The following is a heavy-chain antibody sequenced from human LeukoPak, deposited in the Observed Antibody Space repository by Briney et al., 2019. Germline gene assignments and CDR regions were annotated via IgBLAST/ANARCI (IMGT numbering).Heavy chain of an antibody. V-gene: IGHV3-21*01. Sequence: PGGSLRLSCAASGFTVSSNYMSWVRQAPGKGLGWVSSISSSSSYIYYADSVKGRFTISRDNAKNSLYLQMNSLRAEDTAVYYCARGGADILTGYPPGYFDYWGQGTLVTVSS. CDR2: ISSSSSYI. D-gene: IGHD3-9*01. CDR1: GFTVSSNY. J-gene: IGHJ4*02. CDR3: ARGGADILTGYPPGYFDY.